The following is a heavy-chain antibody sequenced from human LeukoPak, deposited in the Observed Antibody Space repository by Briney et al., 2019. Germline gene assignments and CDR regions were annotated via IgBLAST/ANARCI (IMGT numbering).Heavy chain of an antibody. CDR1: GGSISSYY. Sequence: PSETLSLTCTVSGGSISSYYWSWIRQPPGKGLEWIGYIYYSGSTNYNPSLKSRVTISLHTSKNQFSLKLSSVTAADTAVYYCARGGTTDYYMDVWGKGTAATVSS. J-gene: IGHJ6*03. V-gene: IGHV4-59*12. CDR3: ARGGTTDYYMDV. CDR2: IYYSGST. D-gene: IGHD2/OR15-2a*01.